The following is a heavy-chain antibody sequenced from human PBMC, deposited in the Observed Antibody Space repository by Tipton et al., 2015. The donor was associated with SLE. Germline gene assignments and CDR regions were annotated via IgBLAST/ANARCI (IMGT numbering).Heavy chain of an antibody. CDR2: IYYSGST. J-gene: IGHJ2*01. D-gene: IGHD3-22*01. V-gene: IGHV4-61*01. CDR3: ARVYYDSSGYSGRYWYFDR. CDR1: GGSVSSGSYY. Sequence: LRLSCTVSGGSVSSGSYYWSWIRQPPGKGLEWIGYIYYSGSTNYNPSLKSRVTISVDTSKNQFSLKLSSVTAADTAVYYGARVYYDSSGYSGRYWYFDRWGRGTLVTVSS.